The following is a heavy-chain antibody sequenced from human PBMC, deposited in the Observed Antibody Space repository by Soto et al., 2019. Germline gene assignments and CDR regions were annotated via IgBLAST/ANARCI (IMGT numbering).Heavy chain of an antibody. Sequence: PGASLRVSCAASGFSCSSYAMSWVRQAPGKGLEWVSAISGSCGSTYYADSVKGRFTISRDNSKNTLYMQMSSLRAEDTAGYYCAKDWVVESSAPDYWGQGTLVT. CDR2: ISGSCGST. J-gene: IGHJ4*02. CDR1: GFSCSSYA. V-gene: IGHV3-23*01. CDR3: AKDWVVESSAPDY. D-gene: IGHD3-22*01.